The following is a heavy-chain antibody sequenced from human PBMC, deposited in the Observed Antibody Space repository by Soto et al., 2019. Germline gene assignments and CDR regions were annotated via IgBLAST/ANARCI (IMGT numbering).Heavy chain of an antibody. CDR2: ISGSGSYT. V-gene: IGHV3-11*06. J-gene: IGHJ3*02. Sequence: QVKLVDSGGDLVKPAGSLRLSCAASGFTFSDYYMSWIRQAPGKGLEWVSYISGSGSYTNYADSVKGRFTISRDNAKKSLSLQMNSLRPEDTAVYYCARVLGVYDWLPQGASDIWGQGTMVTVSS. D-gene: IGHD3-9*01. CDR1: GFTFSDYY. CDR3: ARVLGVYDWLPQGASDI.